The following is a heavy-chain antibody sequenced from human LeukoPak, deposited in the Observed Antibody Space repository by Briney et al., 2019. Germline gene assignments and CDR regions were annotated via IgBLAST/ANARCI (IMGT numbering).Heavy chain of an antibody. D-gene: IGHD3-10*01. CDR2: IHPGDSDT. CDR3: SGTLTYIGH. CDR1: GFDFPNYW. V-gene: IGHV5-51*01. Sequence: GESLGISCKTSGFDFPNYWIGWVRQTPGKGLEWMMIIHPGDSDTRYNPSFEGQVSISVDKSISTVYLQWRSLKASDSALYFGSGTLTYIGHWGQGTLGTVSS. J-gene: IGHJ4*02.